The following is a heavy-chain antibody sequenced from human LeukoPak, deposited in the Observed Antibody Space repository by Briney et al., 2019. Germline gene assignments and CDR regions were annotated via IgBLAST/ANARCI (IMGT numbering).Heavy chain of an antibody. D-gene: IGHD2-15*01. Sequence: SETLSLTCTVSGGSFSSYYWSWIRQPPGKGLEWIGYIYYSGSTNYNPSLKSRVTMSVDTSKNQFSLKLSSVTAADTAVYYCARVIYCSGGSCSHSTINWFDPWGQGTLVTVSS. V-gene: IGHV4-59*12. CDR2: IYYSGST. CDR3: ARVIYCSGGSCSHSTINWFDP. CDR1: GGSFSSYY. J-gene: IGHJ5*02.